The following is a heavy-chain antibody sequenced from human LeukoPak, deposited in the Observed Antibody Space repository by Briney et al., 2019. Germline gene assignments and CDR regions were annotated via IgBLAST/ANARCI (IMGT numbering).Heavy chain of an antibody. Sequence: NSGGSLRLSCAASGFIFSDYYMSWIRQAPGKGLEWVSYISRSSSYTNYADSVKGRFTISRDNAKNSLYLQMNSLRAEDTAVYYCARGGGLRDYWGQGTLVTVSS. V-gene: IGHV3-11*06. J-gene: IGHJ4*02. CDR1: GFIFSDYY. D-gene: IGHD2-15*01. CDR3: ARGGGLRDY. CDR2: ISRSSSYT.